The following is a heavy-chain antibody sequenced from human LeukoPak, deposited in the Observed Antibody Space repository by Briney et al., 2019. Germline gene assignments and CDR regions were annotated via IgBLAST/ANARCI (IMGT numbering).Heavy chain of an antibody. CDR2: INHSGST. Sequence: SETLSLTCAVYGGSFSGYFWSWIRQPPGKGLEWIGEINHSGSTNYNPSLKSRVTISVDPSKNQFSLKLTSVTAADTAVHYCARGRYYYGLGSYGWFDPWGQGTLVTVSS. CDR1: GGSFSGYF. D-gene: IGHD3-10*01. V-gene: IGHV4-34*01. CDR3: ARGRYYYGLGSYGWFDP. J-gene: IGHJ5*02.